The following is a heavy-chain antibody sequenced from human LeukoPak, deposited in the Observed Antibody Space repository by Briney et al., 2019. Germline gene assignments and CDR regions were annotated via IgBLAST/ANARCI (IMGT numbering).Heavy chain of an antibody. Sequence: GESLKTSCKGPGYHFTIYWIGWVRQMPGKGLEWMGIIYPGDSDTRYSPSFQGQVTIPADKSISPAYLQWSSLKASDTAMYYCAIFDFLFGEIDSWFDPWGQGTQVTVSS. CDR2: IYPGDSDT. V-gene: IGHV5-51*01. CDR3: AIFDFLFGEIDSWFDP. J-gene: IGHJ5*02. CDR1: GYHFTIYW. D-gene: IGHD3-16*01.